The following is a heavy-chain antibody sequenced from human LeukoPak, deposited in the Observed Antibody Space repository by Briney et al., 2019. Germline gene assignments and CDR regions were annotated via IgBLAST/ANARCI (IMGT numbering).Heavy chain of an antibody. J-gene: IGHJ4*02. CDR3: ARDFGSGSYYHPGDY. CDR1: GFTFSDYA. V-gene: IGHV3-23*01. Sequence: PGGSLRLSCAASGFTFSDYAMTWVRQAPGKGLEWVSVISGSGGNTYYADSVKGRFSISRDNSKNTLHLQMNSLRAEDTAVYYCARDFGSGSYYHPGDYWGQGILVTVSS. D-gene: IGHD3-10*01. CDR2: ISGSGGNT.